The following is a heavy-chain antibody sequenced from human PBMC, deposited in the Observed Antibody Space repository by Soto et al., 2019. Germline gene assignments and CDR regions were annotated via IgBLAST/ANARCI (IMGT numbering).Heavy chain of an antibody. V-gene: IGHV1-18*01. CDR2: INAYSGDI. D-gene: IGHD1-7*01. CDR1: GYTFTSHV. J-gene: IGHJ6*03. Sequence: QVQLVPSGAAVKKPGASVKVSCKASGYTFTSHVFNWVRQAPGHWLEWMGWINAYSGDIKYAQKLQGRVTMTTDTPRSTAYFVLLSLRSDDSAVYYCARCPGNYNHLDVWGKGTTVTVSS. CDR3: ARCPGNYNHLDV.